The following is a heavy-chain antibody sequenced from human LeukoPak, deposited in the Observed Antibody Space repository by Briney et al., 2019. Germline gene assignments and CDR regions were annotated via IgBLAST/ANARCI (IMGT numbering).Heavy chain of an antibody. CDR2: IKPDGSGK. V-gene: IGHV3-7*01. CDR3: ARENYFDY. J-gene: IGHJ4*02. CDR1: KFTFSNYW. Sequence: GVSLRLSCAASKFTFSNYWMGWVRQAPGKGLEWVANIKPDGSGKYYVDSVKGRFTISRDNAKNSLYLQMNSLRAEDTAVYYCARENYFDYWGQGTLVTVSS.